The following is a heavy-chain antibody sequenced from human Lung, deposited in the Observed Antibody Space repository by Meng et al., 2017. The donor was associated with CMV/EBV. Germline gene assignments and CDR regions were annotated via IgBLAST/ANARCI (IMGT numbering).Heavy chain of an antibody. CDR3: AKDRHTSSAPYYFDS. CDR1: GFTLASYA. Sequence: SGFTLASYAMTWVRQAPGKGLQWVSSITGNGYSTYYADSVKGRFTISRDNSNNTLFLQRNSLRAEDTAVYYCAKDRHTSSAPYYFDSWGQGTLVTVSS. V-gene: IGHV3-23*01. CDR2: ITGNGYST. J-gene: IGHJ4*02.